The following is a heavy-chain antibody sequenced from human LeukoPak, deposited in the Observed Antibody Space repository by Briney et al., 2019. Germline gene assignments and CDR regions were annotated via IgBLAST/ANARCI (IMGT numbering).Heavy chain of an antibody. D-gene: IGHD2-2*02. CDR1: GYSFTSYE. V-gene: IGHV1-18*01. CDR2: ISAYNGNT. CDR3: ARGVPAALRLARWFDP. Sequence: ASVKVSCKASGYSFTSYEISWVRQAPGEGLECVGSISAYNGNTNYAQKLQGRVTMPTDTSTSTVYLELRSLRSDDTAVYYCARGVPAALRLARWFDPWGQGTLVTVSS. J-gene: IGHJ5*02.